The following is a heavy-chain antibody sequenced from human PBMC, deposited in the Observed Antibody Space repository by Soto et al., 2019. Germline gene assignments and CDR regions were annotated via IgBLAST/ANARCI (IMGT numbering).Heavy chain of an antibody. V-gene: IGHV5-51*01. CDR1: GYSFTSYW. CDR2: IYPGDSDT. CDR3: ARRKSRNIVASQNWFDP. D-gene: IGHD5-12*01. J-gene: IGHJ5*02. Sequence: PGESLKISCKGSGYSFTSYWIGWVRQMPGKGLEWMGIIYPGDSDTRYSPSFQGQVTISADKSISTAYLQWSSLKASDTAMYYCARRKSRNIVASQNWFDPWGQGTLVTVSS.